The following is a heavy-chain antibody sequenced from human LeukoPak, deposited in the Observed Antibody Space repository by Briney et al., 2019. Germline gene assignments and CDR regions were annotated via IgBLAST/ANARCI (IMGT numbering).Heavy chain of an antibody. CDR2: ISDSGGST. D-gene: IGHD1-26*01. CDR3: AKVRREGELDY. J-gene: IGHJ4*02. Sequence: GGSLRLSCAASGFTFSSYAMSWVRQAPGKGLEWVSTISDSGGSTYYADSVKGRFTISRDNSKNTLYLQMNSLRAEDTAVYYCAKVRREGELDYWGQGTLVTVSS. CDR1: GFTFSSYA. V-gene: IGHV3-23*01.